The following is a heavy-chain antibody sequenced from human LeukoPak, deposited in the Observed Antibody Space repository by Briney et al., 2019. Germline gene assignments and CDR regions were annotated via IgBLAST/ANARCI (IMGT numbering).Heavy chain of an antibody. CDR2: IIPIFGTA. V-gene: IGHV1-69*05. CDR1: GGTFSSYA. D-gene: IGHD5-18*01. J-gene: IGHJ4*02. Sequence: ASVKVSCKASGGTFSSYAISWVRQAPGQGLEWMGRIIPIFGTANYAQKFQGRVTITTDESTSTAYMELSSLRSEDTAVYYCARGAGYSYGRNFDYWGQGTLVTVSS. CDR3: ARGAGYSYGRNFDY.